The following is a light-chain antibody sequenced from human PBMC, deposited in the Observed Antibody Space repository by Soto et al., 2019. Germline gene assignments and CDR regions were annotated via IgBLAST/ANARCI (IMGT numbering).Light chain of an antibody. CDR1: QSVSSH. CDR3: QQRSNWPLIT. V-gene: IGKV3-11*01. Sequence: EIVLTQSPATLSLSPGERATLSCRASQSVSSHLAWYQQKPGQATRLLIYDASNRATGIPARFSGSGSGTDFTLTISSLEPEDFAFYYCQQRSNWPLITFGQGTRLEIK. CDR2: DAS. J-gene: IGKJ5*01.